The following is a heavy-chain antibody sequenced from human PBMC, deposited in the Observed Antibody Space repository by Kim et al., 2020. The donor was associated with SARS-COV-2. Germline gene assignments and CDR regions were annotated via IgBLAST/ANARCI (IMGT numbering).Heavy chain of an antibody. D-gene: IGHD3-10*01. CDR3: ARGDYGSGKNNPDY. CDR2: ISYDGSNK. CDR1: GFTFSSYA. J-gene: IGHJ4*02. V-gene: IGHV3-30*04. Sequence: GGSLRLSCAASGFTFSSYAMHWVRQAPGKGLEWVAVISYDGSNKYYADSVKGRFTISRDNSKNTLYLQMNSLRAEDTAVYYCARGDYGSGKNNPDYWGQGTLVTVSS.